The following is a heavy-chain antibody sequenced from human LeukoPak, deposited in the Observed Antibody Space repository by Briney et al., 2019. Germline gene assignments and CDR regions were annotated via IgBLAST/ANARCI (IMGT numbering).Heavy chain of an antibody. D-gene: IGHD6-13*01. V-gene: IGHV3-30*03. Sequence: PGGSLRLSCAASGFTFSSYGMHWVRQAPGKGLEWVAVISYDGTNKYYAGSVKGRFTISRDNSKNTLYLQMNSLRAEDTAVYYCARMRNIPAASRAGNFDYWGQGTLVTVSS. J-gene: IGHJ4*02. CDR1: GFTFSSYG. CDR3: ARMRNIPAASRAGNFDY. CDR2: ISYDGTNK.